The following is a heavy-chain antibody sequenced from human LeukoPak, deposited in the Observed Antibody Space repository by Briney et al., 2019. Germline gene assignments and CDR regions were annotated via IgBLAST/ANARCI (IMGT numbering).Heavy chain of an antibody. J-gene: IGHJ4*02. CDR2: ISHRGRT. CDR1: GGSASGYY. Sequence: SETLPLTCAVYGGSASGYYWSWIRQPPGKGLEWIGEISHRGRTNYNPSLKGRVTMSVDTPKNQFALKVNSVTAADTAVYYCARIPLYFLEPFDYWGQGILVTVSS. D-gene: IGHD3-3*01. CDR3: ARIPLYFLEPFDY. V-gene: IGHV4-34*01.